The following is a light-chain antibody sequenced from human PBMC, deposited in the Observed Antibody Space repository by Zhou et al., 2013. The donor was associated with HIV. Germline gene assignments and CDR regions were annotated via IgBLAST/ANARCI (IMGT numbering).Light chain of an antibody. CDR1: QDISSA. CDR3: QQYKIYPLT. CDR2: DAS. Sequence: AIQLTQSPSSLSASVGDRVTITCRASQDISSALAWYQQKPGKTPKLLIYDASTLESGVPSRFSGSGSGTDFTLTISNLQPEDIATYYCQQYKIYPLTFGGGTKVEIK. J-gene: IGKJ4*01. V-gene: IGKV1-13*02.